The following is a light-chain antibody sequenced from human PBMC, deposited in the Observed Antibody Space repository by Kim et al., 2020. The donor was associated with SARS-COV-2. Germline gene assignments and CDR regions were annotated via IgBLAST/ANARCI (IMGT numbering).Light chain of an antibody. CDR2: RNK. Sequence: GQRVTISCSGSSANFGSNYVDWYQQLPGTAPKLLIYRNKRRPSGVPDRFSGSKSGTSASLAISGLRSDDEADYYCAAWDDSLSGVVFGGGTQLTVL. V-gene: IGLV1-47*01. J-gene: IGLJ2*01. CDR1: SANFGSNY. CDR3: AAWDDSLSGVV.